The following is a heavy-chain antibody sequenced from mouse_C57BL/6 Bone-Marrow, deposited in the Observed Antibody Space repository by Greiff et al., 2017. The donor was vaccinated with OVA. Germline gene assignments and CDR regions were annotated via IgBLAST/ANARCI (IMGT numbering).Heavy chain of an antibody. J-gene: IGHJ2*01. Sequence: VQLQESGAELVRPGASVKLSCKASGYTFTDYYISWVKQRPGQGLEWIARIYPGSGNIYYNEKFEGKATLTAEKSSSTAYMQLSSLTSDDSAVYFGARSERLRDYFDYWGQGTTLTVSS. CDR2: IYPGSGNI. CDR3: ARSERLRDYFDY. D-gene: IGHD2-2*01. CDR1: GYTFTDYY. V-gene: IGHV1-76*01.